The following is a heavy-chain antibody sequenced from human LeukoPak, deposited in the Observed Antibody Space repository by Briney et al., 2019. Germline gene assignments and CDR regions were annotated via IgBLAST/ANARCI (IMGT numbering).Heavy chain of an antibody. Sequence: GGSLRLSCAASGFTFSSYWMHWVRQAPGKGLVRVSRINSDGSSTSYADSVKGRFTISRDNSKNTLSLQMNSLRAEDAAVYYCAKGIELWLTYFDHWGQGTLVTASS. CDR1: GFTFSSYW. J-gene: IGHJ4*02. CDR3: AKGIELWLTYFDH. CDR2: INSDGSST. D-gene: IGHD5-18*01. V-gene: IGHV3-74*01.